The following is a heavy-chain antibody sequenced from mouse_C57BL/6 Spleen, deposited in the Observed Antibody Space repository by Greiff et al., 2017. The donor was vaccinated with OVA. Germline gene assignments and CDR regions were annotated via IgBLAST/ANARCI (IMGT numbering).Heavy chain of an antibody. J-gene: IGHJ3*01. D-gene: IGHD1-1*01. CDR1: GYAFSSSW. CDR2: IYPGDGDT. V-gene: IGHV1-82*01. Sequence: QLQQSGPELVKPGASVKISCKASGYAFSSSWMNWVKQRPGKGLEWIGRIYPGDGDTNYNGKFKGKATLTADKSSSTAYMQLSSLTSEDSAVYFCARGDGSSSWFAYWGQGTLVTVSA. CDR3: ARGDGSSSWFAY.